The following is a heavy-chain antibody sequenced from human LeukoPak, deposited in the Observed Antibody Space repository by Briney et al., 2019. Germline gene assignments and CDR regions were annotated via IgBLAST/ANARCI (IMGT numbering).Heavy chain of an antibody. CDR2: INHSGST. CDR1: GGSFSGYY. CDR3: ARGVPLYDFWSGYHLYYFDY. J-gene: IGHJ4*02. Sequence: SETLSLTCAVHGGSFSGYYWSWIRQPPGKGLEWIGEINHSGSTNYNPSLKSRVTISVDTSKNQFSLKLSSVTAADTAVYYCARGVPLYDFWSGYHLYYFDYWGQGTLVTVSS. V-gene: IGHV4-34*01. D-gene: IGHD3-3*01.